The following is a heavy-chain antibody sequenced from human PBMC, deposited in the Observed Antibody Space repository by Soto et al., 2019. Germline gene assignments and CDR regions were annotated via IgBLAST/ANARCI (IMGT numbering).Heavy chain of an antibody. V-gene: IGHV1-8*02. CDR2: MNPNNGNT. J-gene: IGHJ3*01. Sequence: ASVKVSCKASGGTFSSYAMHWVRQATGQGLEWMGWMNPNNGNTDYAQKFRGRITLTSITSIGTAYMELSSLTSEDTAVYYCARGGPFDVWGQGTMVTVSS. CDR1: GGTFSSYA. CDR3: ARGGPFDV.